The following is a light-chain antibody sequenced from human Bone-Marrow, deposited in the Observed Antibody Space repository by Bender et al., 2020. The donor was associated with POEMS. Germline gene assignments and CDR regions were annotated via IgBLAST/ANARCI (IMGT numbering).Light chain of an antibody. V-gene: IGLV2-14*02. Sequence: QSALTQPASVSGSPGQSITISCSGTSTDIGTFNLVSWYQQHPGKAPKLMIYDVTTRPSGVSDRFSGSKSGTSASLAISGLRSEDEGDYYCQSYDNSLGGWVFGGGTKLTVL. CDR1: STDIGTFNL. CDR2: DVT. CDR3: QSYDNSLGGWV. J-gene: IGLJ3*02.